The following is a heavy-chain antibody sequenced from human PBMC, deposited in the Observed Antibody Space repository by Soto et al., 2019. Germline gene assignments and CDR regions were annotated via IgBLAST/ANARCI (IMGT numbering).Heavy chain of an antibody. D-gene: IGHD2-2*01. CDR1: GFTFSSYG. CDR3: ASRDIVVVPAASNDY. Sequence: QVQLVESGGGVVQPGRSLRLSCEASGFTFSSYGMHWVRQAPGKGLEWVAVISYDGSNKYYADSVKGRFTISRDNSKNTLYLQMNSLRAEDTAVYYCASRDIVVVPAASNDYWGQGTLVTVSS. J-gene: IGHJ4*02. CDR2: ISYDGSNK. V-gene: IGHV3-30*03.